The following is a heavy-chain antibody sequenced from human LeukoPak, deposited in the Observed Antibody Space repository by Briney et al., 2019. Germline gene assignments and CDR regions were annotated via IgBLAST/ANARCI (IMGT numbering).Heavy chain of an antibody. J-gene: IGHJ4*02. CDR2: ISGSGGAT. D-gene: IGHD1-26*01. CDR1: GFTFSSYP. V-gene: IGHV3-23*01. CDR3: GKYLQTTVGANDY. Sequence: GGSLRLSCAASGFTFSSYPMNWVRQAPGKGLEWVSVISGSGGATFYGDSVQGRFTISRDNSRDTLYLQMNSLTAEDTAVYYCGKYLQTTVGANDYWGQGILVTVSS.